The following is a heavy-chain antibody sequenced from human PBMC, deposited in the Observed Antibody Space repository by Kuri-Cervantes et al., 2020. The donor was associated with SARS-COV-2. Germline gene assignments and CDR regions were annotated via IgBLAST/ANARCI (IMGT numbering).Heavy chain of an antibody. D-gene: IGHD2-8*01. J-gene: IGHJ3*02. CDR2: INPNSGGT. CDR1: GYTFTDYY. CDR3: ARSTPFRRLMVISQGGAFDI. Sequence: ASVKVSCKASGYTFTDYYMHWARQAPGQGLEWMGWINPNSGGTNYAQKFQGWVTMTRDTSISTVYMELSRLRTDDTAVYYCARSTPFRRLMVISQGGAFDIWGQGTMVTVSS. V-gene: IGHV1-2*04.